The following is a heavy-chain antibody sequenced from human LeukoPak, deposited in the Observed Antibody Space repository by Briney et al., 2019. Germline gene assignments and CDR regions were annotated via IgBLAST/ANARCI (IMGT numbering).Heavy chain of an antibody. J-gene: IGHJ4*02. CDR2: ISSSSSYI. CDR1: GFTFSSYS. CDR3: ARIVVPAAFDY. Sequence: GGSLRLSCAASGFTFSSYSMNWVRQAPGKGLEWVSSISSSSSYIYYADSVKDRFTISRDNAKNSLYLQMNSLRAEDTAVYYCARIVVPAAFDYWGQGTLVTVSS. D-gene: IGHD2-2*01. V-gene: IGHV3-21*01.